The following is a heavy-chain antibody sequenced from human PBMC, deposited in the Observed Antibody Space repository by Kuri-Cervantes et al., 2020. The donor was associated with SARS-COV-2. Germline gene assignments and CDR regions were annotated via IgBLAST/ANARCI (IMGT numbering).Heavy chain of an antibody. CDR2: IYHSGST. J-gene: IGHJ4*02. D-gene: IGHD3-10*01. Sequence: GSLRLSCTVSGYSISSGYYWGWIRQPPGKGLEWIGSIYHSGSTYYNPSLKSRVTISVDTSKNQFSLKLSSVTAADTAVYYCARSFTVRGAYFDYWGQGTLVTVSS. CDR1: GYSISSGYY. CDR3: ARSFTVRGAYFDY. V-gene: IGHV4-38-2*02.